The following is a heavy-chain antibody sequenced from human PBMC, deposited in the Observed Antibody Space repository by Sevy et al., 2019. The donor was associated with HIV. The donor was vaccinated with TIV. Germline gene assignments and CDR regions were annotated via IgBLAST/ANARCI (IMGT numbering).Heavy chain of an antibody. J-gene: IGHJ3*02. D-gene: IGHD1-26*01. CDR3: GRLVDKVPYAFDI. V-gene: IGHV5-10-1*01. Sequence: GESLKISCQGSGNSFSGYWISWVRLMPGKGLEWMGRIDPTDSYTYYSPSFQGHVTISTDKSITPAYLQWSSLKASDTAMYYCGRLVDKVPYAFDIWGQGTMVTVSS. CDR2: IDPTDSYT. CDR1: GNSFSGYW.